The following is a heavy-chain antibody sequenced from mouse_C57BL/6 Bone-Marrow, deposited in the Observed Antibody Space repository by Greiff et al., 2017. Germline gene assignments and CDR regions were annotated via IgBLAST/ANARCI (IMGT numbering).Heavy chain of an antibody. J-gene: IGHJ1*03. D-gene: IGHD1-1*01. V-gene: IGHV1-50*01. Sequence: QVQLQQPGAELVKPGASVKLSCKASGYTFTSYWMQWVKQRPGQGLEWIGEIDPSDSYTNYNQKFKGKATLTVDTSSSTAYMQLSSLTSEDSAVYYCASDGITTVVATDWYFDVWGTGTTVTGSS. CDR2: IDPSDSYT. CDR3: ASDGITTVVATDWYFDV. CDR1: GYTFTSYW.